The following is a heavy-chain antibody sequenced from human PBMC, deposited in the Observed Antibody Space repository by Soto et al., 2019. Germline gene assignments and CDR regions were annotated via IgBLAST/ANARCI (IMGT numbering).Heavy chain of an antibody. J-gene: IGHJ5*02. V-gene: IGHV4-31*03. CDR2: IYYSGST. D-gene: IGHD2-2*02. CDR1: GGSISSGGYY. CDR3: ARGRRYCSSTSCYTNWFDP. Sequence: TLSLTCTVSGGSISSGGYYWSWIRQHPGKGLEWIGYIYYSGSTYYNPSLKSRVTISVDTSKNQFSLKLSSVTAADTAVYYCARGRRYCSSTSCYTNWFDPWGQGTLVTVSS.